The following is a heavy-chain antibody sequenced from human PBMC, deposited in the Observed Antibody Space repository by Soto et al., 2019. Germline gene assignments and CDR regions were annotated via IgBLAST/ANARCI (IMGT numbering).Heavy chain of an antibody. CDR2: IDNGGDT. V-gene: IGHV3-53*01. D-gene: IGHD3-16*01. Sequence: GGSLRLSCAASGFTISNNYMTWVRRAPGKGLEWVSLIDNGGDTYYADSVKGRFTLSRDSSKNALYLQMNSLRAEDTAVYNCARGGSLYYYYGIDVWGQGTTVTVSS. CDR3: ARGGSLYYYYGIDV. J-gene: IGHJ6*02. CDR1: GFTISNNY.